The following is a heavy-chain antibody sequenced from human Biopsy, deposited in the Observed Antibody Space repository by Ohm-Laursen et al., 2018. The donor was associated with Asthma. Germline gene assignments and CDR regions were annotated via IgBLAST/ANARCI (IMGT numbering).Heavy chain of an antibody. D-gene: IGHD6-19*01. CDR1: GFSFSTYA. CDR2: ISGTLIGRGGTP. CDR3: ARGDSSGWSHYYFDY. Sequence: GSLRLSCSASGFSFSTYAMSWVRLAPGKGLEWVSSISGTLIGRGGTPYYADSVRGRFTISRDNAKNTVYLQMNSLRVEDTAVYYCARGDSSGWSHYYFDYWGQGTLVTVSS. V-gene: IGHV3-23*01. J-gene: IGHJ4*02.